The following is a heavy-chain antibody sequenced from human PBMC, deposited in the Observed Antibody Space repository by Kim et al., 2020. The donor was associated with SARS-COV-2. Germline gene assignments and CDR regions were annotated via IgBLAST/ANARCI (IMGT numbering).Heavy chain of an antibody. CDR2: INSDGSST. Sequence: GGSLRLSCAASGFTFSSYWMHWVRQAPGKGLVWVSRINSDGSSTSYADSVKGRFTISRDNAKNTLYLQMNSLRAEDTAVYYCARGARSVRGANWFDPWGQGTLVTVSS. D-gene: IGHD3-10*01. CDR3: ARGARSVRGANWFDP. J-gene: IGHJ5*02. V-gene: IGHV3-74*01. CDR1: GFTFSSYW.